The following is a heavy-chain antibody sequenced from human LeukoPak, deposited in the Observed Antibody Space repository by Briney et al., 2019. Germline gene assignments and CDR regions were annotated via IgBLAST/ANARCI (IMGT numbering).Heavy chain of an antibody. CDR3: AACGDGYNYLDY. V-gene: IGHV3-66*01. Sequence: AGSLRLSCAASGLTVSSTYMSWARQAPGKGLEWVSVFYSGGATYYADSVRGRFTISRDNQKNSLYLQMDSLRPEDTAVYYCAACGDGYNYLDYWGQGILVTLSS. CDR1: GLTVSSTY. J-gene: IGHJ4*02. CDR2: FYSGGAT. D-gene: IGHD5-24*01.